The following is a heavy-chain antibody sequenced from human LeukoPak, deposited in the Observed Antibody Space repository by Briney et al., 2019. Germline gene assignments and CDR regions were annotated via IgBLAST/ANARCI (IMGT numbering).Heavy chain of an antibody. CDR2: ISGSGGST. D-gene: IGHD1-1*01. J-gene: IGHJ4*02. Sequence: GGSLRLSCAASGLTVSSSYMSWVPQAPGKGLEWVSAISGSGGSTYYADSVKGRFTISRDNSKNTLYLQMNSLRAEDTAVYYCAKDQVYTYIPDYWGQGTLVTVSS. CDR3: AKDQVYTYIPDY. V-gene: IGHV3-23*01. CDR1: GLTVSSSY.